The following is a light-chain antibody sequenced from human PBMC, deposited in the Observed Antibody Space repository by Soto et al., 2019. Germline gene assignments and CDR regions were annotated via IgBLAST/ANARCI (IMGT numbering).Light chain of an antibody. V-gene: IGKV1-33*01. J-gene: IGKJ5*01. CDR3: QQYSHLIT. CDR2: DAS. Sequence: VHMTQYQSSLSASVGDRVTITCQASQDISNYLNWYQQKLGKAPKLLIYDASNLETGVPSRFSGSGSGTDFTFTISSLQPEDIATYYCQQYSHLITFGHGTLLEIK. CDR1: QDISNY.